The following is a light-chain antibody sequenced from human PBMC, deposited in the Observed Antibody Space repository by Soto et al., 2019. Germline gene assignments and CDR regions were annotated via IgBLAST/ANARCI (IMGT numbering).Light chain of an antibody. CDR2: QVS. CDR3: TSYTVTTTVL. Sequence: QPVLTQPASVSGSPGQSITISCTGSSDDIGGYDYVSWYQQRPGRVPKLIIYQVSRRPSGVSDRFSGSKSGNTASLTISGLQAEDEADYFCTSYTVTTTVLFAGGTKLTVL. CDR1: SDDIGGYDY. J-gene: IGLJ3*02. V-gene: IGLV2-14*01.